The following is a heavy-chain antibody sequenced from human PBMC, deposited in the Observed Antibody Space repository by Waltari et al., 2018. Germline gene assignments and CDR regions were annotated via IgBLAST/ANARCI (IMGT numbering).Heavy chain of an antibody. D-gene: IGHD3-10*01. Sequence: EVQLVESGGGLVKPGGSLRLSCAASGFTFSSYSMNWVRQAPGKGLEWVSSISSSSSYIYYADSVKGRFTISRDNAKSAFYLQMDGLTVEDTAVYFCARGGFGTTYIFDHWGQGVLVTVSS. CDR3: ARGGFGTTYIFDH. V-gene: IGHV3-21*04. J-gene: IGHJ4*02. CDR2: ISSSSSYI. CDR1: GFTFSSYS.